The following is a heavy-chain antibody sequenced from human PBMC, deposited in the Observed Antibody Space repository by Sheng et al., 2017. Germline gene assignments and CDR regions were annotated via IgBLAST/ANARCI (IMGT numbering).Heavy chain of an antibody. CDR2: ISGSGGST. J-gene: IGHJ5*02. Sequence: EVQLLESGGGLVQPGGSLRLSCAASGFTFSSYAMSWVRQAPGKGLEWVSAISGSGGSTYYADSVKGRFTISRDNSKNTLYLQMNSLRAEDTAVYYCAKDLLESWFGELYNWFDPWGQGTLVTVSS. CDR3: AKDLLESWFGELYNWFDP. V-gene: IGHV3-23*01. D-gene: IGHD3-10*01. CDR1: GFTFSSYA.